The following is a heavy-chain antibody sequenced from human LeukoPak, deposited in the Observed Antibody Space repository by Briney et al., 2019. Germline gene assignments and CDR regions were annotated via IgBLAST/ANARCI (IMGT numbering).Heavy chain of an antibody. D-gene: IGHD6-6*01. Sequence: GGSLRLSCAASGFIFDDYAMHWVRQGPGKGLEWVSSISWNGGSLDYADSVKGRFTISRDNAKNSMYLEMNSLRVEDMALYYCAKDMTPYSRSSGYFDYWGQGTLVTVSS. CDR3: AKDMTPYSRSSGYFDY. J-gene: IGHJ4*02. CDR2: ISWNGGSL. CDR1: GFIFDDYA. V-gene: IGHV3-9*03.